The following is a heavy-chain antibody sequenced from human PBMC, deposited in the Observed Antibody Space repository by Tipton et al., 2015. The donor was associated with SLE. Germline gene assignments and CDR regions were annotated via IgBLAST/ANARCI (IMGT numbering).Heavy chain of an antibody. Sequence: GSLRLSCAASGFTFTNYWMSWVRQAPGKGLEWVVKISEDGSTKYYVDSVMGRFTISRDNAKNSQYLQMDSLGVEDTAVYYCGRARAYRWDSWGQGTLVPVSS. CDR2: ISEDGSTK. CDR1: GFTFTNYW. CDR3: GRARAYRWDS. J-gene: IGHJ4*02. V-gene: IGHV3-7*05. D-gene: IGHD6-13*01.